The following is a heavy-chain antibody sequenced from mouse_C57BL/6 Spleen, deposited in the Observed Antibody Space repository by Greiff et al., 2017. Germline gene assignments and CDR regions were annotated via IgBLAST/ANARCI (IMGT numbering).Heavy chain of an antibody. V-gene: IGHV5-17*01. J-gene: IGHJ4*01. CDR2: ISSGSSTI. CDR3: ARSETDAMDY. CDR1: GFTFSDYG. Sequence: EVKLMESGGGLVKPGGSLKLSCAASGFTFSDYGMHWVRQAPEMGLEWVAYISSGSSTIYYADTVKGRFTISRDNAKNTLCLQMTSLRSEDTAMYYCARSETDAMDYWGQGTSVTVSS.